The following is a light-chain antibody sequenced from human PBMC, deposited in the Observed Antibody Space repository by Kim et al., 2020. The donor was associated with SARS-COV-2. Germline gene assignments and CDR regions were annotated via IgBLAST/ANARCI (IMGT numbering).Light chain of an antibody. Sequence: VSPGERATIACRASKSVSSNLAWYQRKPGQAPRLLSYGASTRATGIPARFSGSGSGTEFTLTISSLQSEDFAVYYCQQYNNWPITFGQGTRLEIK. CDR3: QQYNNWPIT. V-gene: IGKV3-15*01. CDR2: GAS. J-gene: IGKJ5*01. CDR1: KSVSSN.